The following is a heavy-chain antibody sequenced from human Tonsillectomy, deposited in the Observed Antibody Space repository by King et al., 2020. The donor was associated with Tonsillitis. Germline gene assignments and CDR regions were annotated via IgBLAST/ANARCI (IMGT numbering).Heavy chain of an antibody. CDR3: ARDTVPASMFLGGYGMDV. CDR2: TSYDGRDK. CDR1: GFTFSSFG. V-gene: IGHV3-30*03. D-gene: IGHD2-2*01. J-gene: IGHJ6*02. Sequence: VQLVESGGGVVQPGRSLRLSCATSGFTFSSFGIHWVRQAPGKGLEWVAFTSYDGRDKYYADSVKGRFTISRDYSKSTLDLQMTSLRAEDTAVYYCARDTVPASMFLGGYGMDVWGQGTTVTVSS.